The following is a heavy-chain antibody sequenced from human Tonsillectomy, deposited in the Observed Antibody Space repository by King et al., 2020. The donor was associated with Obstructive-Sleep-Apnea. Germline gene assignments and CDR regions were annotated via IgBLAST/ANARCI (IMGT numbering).Heavy chain of an antibody. Sequence: VQLVESGGGLVKPGGSLRLSCAVSGFTFSNAWMSVVRQAPGKGLEWVGRIKSKTDGGTTDYAAPVKGRFTISRDDSKNTLYLQMNSLKTEDTAVYHCTTSPVLEWLLYSDYWDQGTLVTVSS. J-gene: IGHJ4*02. CDR3: TTSPVLEWLLYSDY. CDR2: IKSKTDGGTT. V-gene: IGHV3-15*01. CDR1: GFTFSNAW. D-gene: IGHD3-3*01.